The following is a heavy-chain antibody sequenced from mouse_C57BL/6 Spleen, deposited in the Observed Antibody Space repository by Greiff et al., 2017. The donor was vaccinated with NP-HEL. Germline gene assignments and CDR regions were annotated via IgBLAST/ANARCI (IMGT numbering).Heavy chain of an antibody. J-gene: IGHJ2*01. CDR3: ARLGGSSYNY. CDR2: INPSSGYT. Sequence: VQLQQSGAELARPGASVKMSCKASGYTFTTYSMHWVKQRPGQGLEWIGYINPSSGYTKSNQKFKDKATLTADKSSSTAYLQLSSLTSEDSAVYYCARLGGSSYNYWGQGTTLTVSS. D-gene: IGHD1-1*01. V-gene: IGHV1-4*01. CDR1: GYTFTTYS.